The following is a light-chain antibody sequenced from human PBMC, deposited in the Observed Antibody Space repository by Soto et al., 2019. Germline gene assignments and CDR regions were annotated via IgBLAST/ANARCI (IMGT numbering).Light chain of an antibody. Sequence: DIQMTQSPSTLSASVGDRVTITCRASQSISNRLAWYQQKPGKAPKYLIYDASSLESGAPSRFSGSGSGTEFTLSISSLQPDDFATYYCQQYNTYPWTFGQGTKVDSK. CDR2: DAS. CDR3: QQYNTYPWT. CDR1: QSISNR. J-gene: IGKJ1*01. V-gene: IGKV1-5*01.